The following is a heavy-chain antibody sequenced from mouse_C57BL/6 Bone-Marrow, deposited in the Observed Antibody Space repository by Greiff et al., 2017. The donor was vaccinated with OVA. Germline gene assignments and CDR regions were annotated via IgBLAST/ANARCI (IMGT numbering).Heavy chain of an antibody. CDR1: GYTFTDDG. Sequence: EVQLQQSGAELVRPGSSVKMSCKTSGYTFTDDGINWVKQRPGQGLEWIGYIYLGNGYTEYTEKFKGKATLTSDTSSNTAYLQLSSLTSEDSAIYCCARSDWGVYYAMDYWGQGTSVTVSS. CDR3: ARSDWGVYYAMDY. D-gene: IGHD4-1*01. V-gene: IGHV1-58*01. J-gene: IGHJ4*01. CDR2: IYLGNGYT.